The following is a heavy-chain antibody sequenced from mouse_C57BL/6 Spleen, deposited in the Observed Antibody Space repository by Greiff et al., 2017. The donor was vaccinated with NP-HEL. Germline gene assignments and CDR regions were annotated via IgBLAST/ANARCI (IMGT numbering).Heavy chain of an antibody. CDR1: GFTFSSYA. V-gene: IGHV5-4*03. CDR3: ATGTKNY. J-gene: IGHJ2*01. CDR2: ISDGGSYT. Sequence: DVKLVESGGGLVKPGGSLKLSCAASGFTFSSYAMSWVRQTPEKRLEWVATISDGGSYTYYPDNVKGRFTISRDNAKNNLYLQMSHLKSEDTAMYYCATGTKNYWGQGTTLTVSS. D-gene: IGHD4-1*01.